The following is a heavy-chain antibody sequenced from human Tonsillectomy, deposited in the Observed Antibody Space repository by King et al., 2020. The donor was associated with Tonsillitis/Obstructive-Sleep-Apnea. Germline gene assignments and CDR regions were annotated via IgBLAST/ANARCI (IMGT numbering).Heavy chain of an antibody. D-gene: IGHD4-11*01. CDR1: GYIFTSYD. CDR3: ARGGVKYDYSKYLYYYHYKDV. CDR2: MNPNSGNT. Sequence: QLVQSGAEVKKPGASVKVSCKASGYIFTSYDINWVRQATGQGLEWMGWMNPNSGNTGYAQKFQGRVTMTRNTSISTAYMELSSLRSEDTAIYYCARGGVKYDYSKYLYYYHYKDVWGKGTTVTVSS. V-gene: IGHV1-8*01. J-gene: IGHJ6*03.